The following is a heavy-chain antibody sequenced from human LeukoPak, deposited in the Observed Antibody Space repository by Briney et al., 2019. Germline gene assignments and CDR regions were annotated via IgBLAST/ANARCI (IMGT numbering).Heavy chain of an antibody. CDR2: INPNSGGK. CDR3: ATSRDGILTAYYSGDFDN. V-gene: IGHV1-2*02. CDR1: GYTFTGYY. J-gene: IGHJ4*02. Sequence: ASVKVSCKASGYTFTGYYIHWVRQAPGQGLEWMGWINPNSGGKKYARKFQGRVTMTRDTSISTAYMDLSRLRSDDTAVYYCATSRDGILTAYYSGDFDNWGQGTLVTVSS. D-gene: IGHD3-9*01.